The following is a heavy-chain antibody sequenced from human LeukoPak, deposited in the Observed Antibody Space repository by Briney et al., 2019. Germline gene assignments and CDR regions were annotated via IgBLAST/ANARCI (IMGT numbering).Heavy chain of an antibody. CDR3: AKDDAYLQYDD. D-gene: IGHD5-24*01. Sequence: GGSLRLSCAASGFTFSSYGMSWVRQAPGKGLEWVSAISGSGGSTYYADSVKGRFTISRDNSKNTLYLQMNSLRAEDTAIYYCAKDDAYLQYDDWGQGTLVTVSS. CDR2: ISGSGGST. V-gene: IGHV3-23*01. CDR1: GFTFSSYG. J-gene: IGHJ4*02.